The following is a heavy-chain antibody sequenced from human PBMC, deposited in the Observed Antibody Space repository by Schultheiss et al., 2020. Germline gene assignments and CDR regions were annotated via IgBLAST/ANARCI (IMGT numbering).Heavy chain of an antibody. Sequence: SETLSLTCAVSGGSISSSNWWSWVRQPPGKGLEWIGEIYHSGSTNYNPSLKSRVTISVDTSKNQFSLKLSSVTAADTAVYYCARDNGQDYFDYWGQGTLVTVSS. CDR1: GGSISSSNW. CDR2: IYHSGST. J-gene: IGHJ4*02. V-gene: IGHV4-4*02. CDR3: ARDNGQDYFDY.